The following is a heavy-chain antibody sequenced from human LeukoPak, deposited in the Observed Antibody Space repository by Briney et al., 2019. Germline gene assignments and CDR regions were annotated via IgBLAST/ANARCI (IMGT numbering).Heavy chain of an antibody. J-gene: IGHJ6*03. CDR2: IKQDGSEK. V-gene: IGHV3-7*01. Sequence: GGSLRLSCAASGFTFSSYWMSWVRQAPGKGLEWVANIKQDGSEKYYENSLYLQMNSLRAEDTAVYYCARVLRYCSGGNCYSGGLGYMDVWGKGTTVTISS. D-gene: IGHD2-15*01. CDR3: ARVLRYCSGGNCYSGGLGYMDV. CDR1: GFTFSSYW.